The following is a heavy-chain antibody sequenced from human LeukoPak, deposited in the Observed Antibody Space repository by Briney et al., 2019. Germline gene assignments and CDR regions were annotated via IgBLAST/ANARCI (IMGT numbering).Heavy chain of an antibody. Sequence: SETLSLTCTVSGGSISSYYWSWIRQPPGKGLEWIGYIYYSGSTNYNPSLKSRVTISVDTSKNQFSLKLSSVTAAETAVYYCARHQMATISHFDYWGQGTLVTVSS. CDR2: IYYSGST. V-gene: IGHV4-59*08. J-gene: IGHJ4*02. CDR3: ARHQMATISHFDY. CDR1: GGSISSYY. D-gene: IGHD5-24*01.